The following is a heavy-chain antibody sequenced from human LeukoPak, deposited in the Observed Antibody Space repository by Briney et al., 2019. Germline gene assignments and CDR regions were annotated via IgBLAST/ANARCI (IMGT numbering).Heavy chain of an antibody. J-gene: IGHJ4*02. Sequence: SETLSLTCTVSGGSISSTTYYRGWIRQPPGKGLEWIGSIYFSGSTYYNPSLKSRVTISVDTSKNQFSLKLSSVTDADTAVYYCARDGMWFGEFRFDYWGQGTLVTVSS. D-gene: IGHD3-10*01. CDR3: ARDGMWFGEFRFDY. CDR1: GGSISSTTYY. V-gene: IGHV4-39*07. CDR2: IYFSGST.